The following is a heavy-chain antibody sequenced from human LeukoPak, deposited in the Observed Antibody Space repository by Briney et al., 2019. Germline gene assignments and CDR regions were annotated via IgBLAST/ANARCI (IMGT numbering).Heavy chain of an antibody. V-gene: IGHV1-2*02. D-gene: IGHD3-16*01. CDR2: INPNSGGT. J-gene: IGHJ4*02. Sequence: ASVKVSCKASGYTFTGYYMHWVRQAPGQGLEWMGWINPNSGGTNYAQKFQGKVTMTRDTSISTAYMELSRLRSDDTAVYYCARVFLGSMTVDSWGQGTLVTVSS. CDR1: GYTFTGYY. CDR3: ARVFLGSMTVDS.